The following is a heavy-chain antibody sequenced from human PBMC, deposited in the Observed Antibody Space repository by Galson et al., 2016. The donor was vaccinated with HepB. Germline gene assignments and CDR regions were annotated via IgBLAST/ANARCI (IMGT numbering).Heavy chain of an antibody. J-gene: IGHJ6*02. CDR2: ISSGSDYI. CDR1: AFTFSRYS. CDR3: ARAMGQHQLLPFAMNV. V-gene: IGHV3-21*01. Sequence: SLRLSCAASAFTFSRYSMSWVRQAPGRGLEWLSSISSGSDYIHYADSVKGRFTISRDNAKNSLYLHLSSLRVDDTAVYYCARAMGQHQLLPFAMNVWGQGTMVAVSS. D-gene: IGHD2-21*01.